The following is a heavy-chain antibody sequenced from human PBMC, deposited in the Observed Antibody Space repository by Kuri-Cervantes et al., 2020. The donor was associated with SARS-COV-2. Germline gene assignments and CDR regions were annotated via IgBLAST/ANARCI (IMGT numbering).Heavy chain of an antibody. CDR1: GFTFSSYA. V-gene: IGHV3-23*01. Sequence: GESLKISCAASGFTFSSYAMSWVRQAPGKGLEWVSAISGSGGSTYYADSVKGRFTISRDNSKNTLYLQMNSLRAEDTAVYYCAKDRGEDSSGFYGMDVWGQGTTVTGSS. J-gene: IGHJ6*01. D-gene: IGHD3-22*01. CDR2: ISGSGGST. CDR3: AKDRGEDSSGFYGMDV.